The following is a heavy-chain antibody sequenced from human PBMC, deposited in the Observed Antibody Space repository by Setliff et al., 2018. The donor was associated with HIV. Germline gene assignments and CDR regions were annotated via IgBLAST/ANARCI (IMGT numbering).Heavy chain of an antibody. CDR2: ISGSGGST. CDR3: AKSPAAYSRNDPHFDF. D-gene: IGHD5-12*01. Sequence: GGSLRLSCAASGFTFSSYAMSWVRQAPGKGLEWVSAISGSGGSTYYADSVKGRFTISRDNSKNMVYLQMNSLRAEDTAVYYCAKSPAAYSRNDPHFDFWGQGTLVTVSS. V-gene: IGHV3-23*01. CDR1: GFTFSSYA. J-gene: IGHJ4*02.